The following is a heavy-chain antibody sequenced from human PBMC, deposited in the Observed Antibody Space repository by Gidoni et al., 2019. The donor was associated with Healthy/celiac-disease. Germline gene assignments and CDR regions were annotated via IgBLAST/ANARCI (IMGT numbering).Heavy chain of an antibody. D-gene: IGHD2-21*02. Sequence: EVQLVESGGGLVKPGGSLRLSCAASGFTVSSYSMNWVRQAPGKGLEWVSSISSSSSYIYYADSVKGRFTISRDNAKNSLYLQMNSLRAEDTAVYYCARDCGGDCYAFDIWGQGTMVTVSS. CDR1: GFTVSSYS. J-gene: IGHJ3*02. CDR2: ISSSSSYI. V-gene: IGHV3-21*01. CDR3: ARDCGGDCYAFDI.